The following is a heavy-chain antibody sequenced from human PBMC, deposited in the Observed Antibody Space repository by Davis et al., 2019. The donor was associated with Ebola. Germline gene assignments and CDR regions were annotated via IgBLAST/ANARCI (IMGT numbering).Heavy chain of an antibody. J-gene: IGHJ4*02. CDR2: IYHSGST. D-gene: IGHD2-15*01. Sequence: SETLSLTCTVSGYSISSGYYWGWIRQPPGKGLEWIGSIYHSGSTYYNPSLKRRVTISVDTSKNQFSLKLSSVTAADTAVYYCASLLGYCSGGSCYGGWGQGTLVTVSS. CDR3: ASLLGYCSGGSCYGG. V-gene: IGHV4-38-2*02. CDR1: GYSISSGYY.